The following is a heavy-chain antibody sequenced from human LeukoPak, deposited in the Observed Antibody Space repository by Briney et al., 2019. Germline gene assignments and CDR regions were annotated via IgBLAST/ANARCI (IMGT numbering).Heavy chain of an antibody. D-gene: IGHD3-3*01. CDR3: ARDGYDFWSGPSSYGMDV. Sequence: GGSLRLSCAASGFTFSSYAMSWVRQAPGKGLEWVSAISGSGGSTYYADSVKGRFTISRDNSKNTLYLQMNSLRAEDTAVYYCARDGYDFWSGPSSYGMDVWGQGTTVTVSS. J-gene: IGHJ6*02. CDR2: ISGSGGST. V-gene: IGHV3-23*01. CDR1: GFTFSSYA.